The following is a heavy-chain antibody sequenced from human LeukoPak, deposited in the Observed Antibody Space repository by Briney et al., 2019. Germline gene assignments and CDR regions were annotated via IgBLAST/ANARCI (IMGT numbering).Heavy chain of an antibody. Sequence: SETLSLTCTVSGESLGTFYWSWFRQPAGQGLEYIGRIHTTGYTNYKPSLKSRVTMSVDSSKNQFSLTLRSVTATDTAIYYCARAHSGLYLDSWGQGTLVTVSS. J-gene: IGHJ4*02. CDR3: ARAHSGLYLDS. CDR1: GESLGTFY. V-gene: IGHV4-4*07. D-gene: IGHD2-15*01. CDR2: IHTTGYT.